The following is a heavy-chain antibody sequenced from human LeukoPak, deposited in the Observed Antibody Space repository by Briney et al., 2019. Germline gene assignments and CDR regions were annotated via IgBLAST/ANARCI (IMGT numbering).Heavy chain of an antibody. Sequence: GASVKVSCKASGYTFTGYYMHWVRQAPGQGLEWMGWISAYNGNTNYAQKLQGRVTMTTDTSTSTAYMELRSLRSDDTAVYYCAREGYAAAGIQNNWFDPWGQGTLVTVSS. CDR2: ISAYNGNT. D-gene: IGHD6-13*01. CDR1: GYTFTGYY. J-gene: IGHJ5*02. V-gene: IGHV1-18*04. CDR3: AREGYAAAGIQNNWFDP.